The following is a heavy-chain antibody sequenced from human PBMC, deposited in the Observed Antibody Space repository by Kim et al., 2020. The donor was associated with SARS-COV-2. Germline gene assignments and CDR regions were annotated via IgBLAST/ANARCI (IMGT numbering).Heavy chain of an antibody. CDR1: GFTFSSYW. Sequence: GGSLRLSCAASGFTFSSYWMSWVRQAPGKGLEWVANIKQDGSEKYYVDSVKGRFTISRDNAKNSLYLQMNSLRAEDTAVYYCAREGGAYGADFDYWGQGTLVTVSS. D-gene: IGHD4-17*01. CDR3: AREGGAYGADFDY. V-gene: IGHV3-7*01. CDR2: IKQDGSEK. J-gene: IGHJ4*02.